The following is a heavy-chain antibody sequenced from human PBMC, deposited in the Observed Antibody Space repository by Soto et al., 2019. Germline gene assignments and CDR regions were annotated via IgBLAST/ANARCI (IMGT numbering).Heavy chain of an antibody. J-gene: IGHJ4*02. CDR3: ARDNTFGGRYFDY. D-gene: IGHD3-16*01. CDR2: IWYDGSNK. Sequence: QVQLVESGGGVVQPGRSLRLSCAASGFTFSSYGMHWVRQAPGKGLEWVAVIWYDGSNKDYADSVKGRFTIYRDNSKNTMYLQMTSLRAEETAVYYWARDNTFGGRYFDYWGQGTLGTVSS. V-gene: IGHV3-33*01. CDR1: GFTFSSYG.